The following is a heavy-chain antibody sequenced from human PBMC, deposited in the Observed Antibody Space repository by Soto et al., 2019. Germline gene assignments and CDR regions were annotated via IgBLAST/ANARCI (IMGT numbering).Heavy chain of an antibody. CDR1: GYTFTSYD. Sequence: XSVKVSYKASGYTFTSYDINWVRHAPGQGPEWMGWMNPNTGERGYAQKFQGRLTMTRDTTLSTAYIELSSMRFEDTAFYYCARDYGGNSGWFDPWGQGTLVTVPQ. V-gene: IGHV1-8*01. CDR3: ARDYGGNSGWFDP. CDR2: MNPNTGER. D-gene: IGHD4-17*01. J-gene: IGHJ5*02.